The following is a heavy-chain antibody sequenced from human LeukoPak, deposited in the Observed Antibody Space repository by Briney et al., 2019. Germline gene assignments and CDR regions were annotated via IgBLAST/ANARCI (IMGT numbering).Heavy chain of an antibody. CDR3: ARSGVVAVLFPTDFDY. D-gene: IGHD3-10*01. J-gene: IGHJ4*02. CDR2: ISSSSTSI. V-gene: IGHV3-21*01. Sequence: GGSLRLSCAASGFKFDDYGMSWVRQAPGKGLEWVSFISSSSTSIYYADSVKGRFTISRDNAGSSLFLRMNSLRDEDTAVYYCARSGVVAVLFPTDFDYWGQGALVTVSS. CDR1: GFKFDDYG.